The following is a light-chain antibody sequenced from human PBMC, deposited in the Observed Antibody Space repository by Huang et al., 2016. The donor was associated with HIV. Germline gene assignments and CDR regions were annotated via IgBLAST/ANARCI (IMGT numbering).Light chain of an antibody. CDR1: QSVRSY. CDR3: QQRSNWPGT. Sequence: ERATLSCRASQSVRSYLAWYQQKPGQAPRLLIYDASNRATGIPARFSGSGSGTDFTLTISSLEPEDFAIYYCQQRSNWPGTFGQGTKLEIK. J-gene: IGKJ2*01. CDR2: DAS. V-gene: IGKV3-11*01.